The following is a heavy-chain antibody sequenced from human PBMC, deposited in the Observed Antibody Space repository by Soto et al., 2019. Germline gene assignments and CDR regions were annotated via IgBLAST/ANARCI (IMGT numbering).Heavy chain of an antibody. V-gene: IGHV3-66*01. Sequence: EVQLVESGGGLVQPGGSLRLSCAASGLTVSSNNMSCVRQAPGKGLEWVSVIYSGGSTYYADSVKGRFTISRDNSKNTLYLQMNSLRAEDTAVYYCARDFVHGDHPEYFQHWGQGTLVTVSS. CDR1: GLTVSSNN. D-gene: IGHD4-17*01. CDR3: ARDFVHGDHPEYFQH. J-gene: IGHJ1*01. CDR2: IYSGGST.